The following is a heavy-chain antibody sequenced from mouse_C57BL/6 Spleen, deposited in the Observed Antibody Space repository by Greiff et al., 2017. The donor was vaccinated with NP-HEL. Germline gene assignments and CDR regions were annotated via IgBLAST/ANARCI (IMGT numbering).Heavy chain of an antibody. CDR3: AREGVHGSSYDGFAY. J-gene: IGHJ3*01. Sequence: EVHLVESGGGLVKPGGSLKLSCAASGFTFSSYAMSWVRQTPEKRLEWVATISDGGSYTYYPDNVKGRFTISRDNAKNNLYLQMSHLKSEDTAMYYCAREGVHGSSYDGFAYWGQGTLVTVSA. D-gene: IGHD1-1*01. CDR1: GFTFSSYA. CDR2: ISDGGSYT. V-gene: IGHV5-4*01.